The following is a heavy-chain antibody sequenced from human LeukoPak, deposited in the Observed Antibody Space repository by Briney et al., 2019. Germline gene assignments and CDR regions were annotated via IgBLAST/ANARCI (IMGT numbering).Heavy chain of an antibody. Sequence: GGSLRLSCAASGFTVSSNYMSWFRQAPGKGLEWVSIIYSAGSTYYADSVRGRFTISRDSSKNTVCLQMNSLRVEDTAVYYCASGEVGVRKFYSDPFHYWGQGTLVTVSP. J-gene: IGHJ4*02. CDR3: ASGEVGVRKFYSDPFHY. CDR1: GFTVSSNY. V-gene: IGHV3-53*01. D-gene: IGHD2-15*01. CDR2: IYSAGST.